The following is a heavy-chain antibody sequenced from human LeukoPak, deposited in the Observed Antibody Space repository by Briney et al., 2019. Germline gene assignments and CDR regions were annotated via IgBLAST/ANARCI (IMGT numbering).Heavy chain of an antibody. J-gene: IGHJ4*02. Sequence: ASVKVSCKASGYTFTGYYMHWVRQAPGQGLEWMGXXNPNSGGTNYAQKFQGRVTMTRDTSISTAYMELSRLRSDDTAVYYCARGVGTYGDYDRTWYWGQGTLVTVSS. CDR3: ARGVGTYGDYDRTWY. CDR1: GYTFTGYY. D-gene: IGHD4-17*01. V-gene: IGHV1-2*02. CDR2: XNPNSGGT.